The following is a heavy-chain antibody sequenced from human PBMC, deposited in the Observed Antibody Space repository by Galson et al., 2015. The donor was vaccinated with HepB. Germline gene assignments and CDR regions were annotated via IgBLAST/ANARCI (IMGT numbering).Heavy chain of an antibody. CDR3: ARGDVYSSGWYYFDY. D-gene: IGHD6-19*01. J-gene: IGHJ4*02. Sequence: SLRLSCAASGFTFSSYAVHWVRQAPGKGLEWVAIISDDGINKYYADSVKGRFTISRDNSKNTLYLQMNSLRAEDTAVYYCARGDVYSSGWYYFDYWGQGTLVTVSS. CDR1: GFTFSSYA. CDR2: ISDDGINK. V-gene: IGHV3-30*04.